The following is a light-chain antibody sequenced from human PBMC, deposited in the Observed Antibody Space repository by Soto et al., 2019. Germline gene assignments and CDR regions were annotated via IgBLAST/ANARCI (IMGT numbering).Light chain of an antibody. CDR2: AAS. Sequence: IQMNQSPSSLSASVGDEVTITCRASQTIMTYLNWYQLKPGKPPRLLIYAASSLQSGVPSRFSGSGSGTDFTLTISSLQPEDFATYSCQQSYNSPQTFGQGGKVAIK. J-gene: IGKJ1*01. CDR1: QTIMTY. V-gene: IGKV1-39*01. CDR3: QQSYNSPQT.